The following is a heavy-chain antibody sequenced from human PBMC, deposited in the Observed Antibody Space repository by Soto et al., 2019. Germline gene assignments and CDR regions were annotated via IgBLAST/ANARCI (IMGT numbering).Heavy chain of an antibody. Sequence: GESLKISCKGSGYSFTSYWISWVRQMPGKGLEWMGRIDPSDSYTNYSPSFQGHVTISADKSISTAYLQWSSLKASDTAMYYCARFPGIHYHDSSGYTYGMDVWGQGTTVTVSS. V-gene: IGHV5-10-1*01. CDR2: IDPSDSYT. CDR3: ARFPGIHYHDSSGYTYGMDV. J-gene: IGHJ6*02. D-gene: IGHD3-22*01. CDR1: GYSFTSYW.